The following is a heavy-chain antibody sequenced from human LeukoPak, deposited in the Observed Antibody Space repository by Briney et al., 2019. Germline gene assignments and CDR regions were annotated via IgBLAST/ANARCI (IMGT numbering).Heavy chain of an antibody. V-gene: IGHV3-7*01. CDR2: IKQDGSEK. D-gene: IGHD5-18*01. CDR3: AREGGSGMALFDY. Sequence: GGSLSLSCAAAVFTFSSYWMTWVRQATGKGLEWVANIKQDGSEKYYVDSVKGRFTISRDNAKNSLYLQMNSLRAEDTAVYYCAREGGSGMALFDYWGQGTLVTVSS. CDR1: VFTFSSYW. J-gene: IGHJ4*02.